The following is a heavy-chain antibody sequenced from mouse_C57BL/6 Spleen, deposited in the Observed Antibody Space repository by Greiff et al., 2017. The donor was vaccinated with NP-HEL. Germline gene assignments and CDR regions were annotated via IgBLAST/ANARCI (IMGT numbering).Heavy chain of an antibody. V-gene: IGHV5-4*01. D-gene: IGHD1-1*01. CDR3: AREGNYYGYFDY. CDR2: ISDGGSYT. CDR1: GFTFSSYA. J-gene: IGHJ2*01. Sequence: EVKLMESGGGLVKPGGSLKLSCAASGFTFSSYAMSWVRQTPEKRLEWVATISDGGSYTYYPDNVKGRFTISRDNAKNNLYLQMSHLKSEDTAMYYCAREGNYYGYFDYWGQGTTLTVSS.